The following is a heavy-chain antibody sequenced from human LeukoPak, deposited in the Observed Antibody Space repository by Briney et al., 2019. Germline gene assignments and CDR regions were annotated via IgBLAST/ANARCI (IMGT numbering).Heavy chain of an antibody. V-gene: IGHV3-30*03. J-gene: IGHJ4*02. Sequence: GGSLRLSCSASGFTFSSYVMHWVHQAPGKGLEWVATISYTEKTTSYADSVKGRVTISRDNSKDTLFLQMNSLKIEDTAIYYCEASWHYWGQGTLFTVSS. CDR1: GFTFSSYV. CDR3: EASWHY. CDR2: ISYTEKTT.